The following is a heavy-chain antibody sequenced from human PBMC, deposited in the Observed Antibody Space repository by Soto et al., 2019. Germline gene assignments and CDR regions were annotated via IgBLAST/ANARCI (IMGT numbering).Heavy chain of an antibody. CDR2: ISAYNGNT. CDR3: ARRYYYDSSGYQVYYYYGMDV. CDR1: GYTFTSYG. Sequence: ASVKVSCKASGYTFTSYGISWVRQAPGQGLEWMGWISAYNGNTNYAQKLQGRVTMTTDTSTSTAYMELRSLRSDDTAVYYCARRYYYDSSGYQVYYYYGMDVWGQGTTVT. D-gene: IGHD3-22*01. V-gene: IGHV1-18*04. J-gene: IGHJ6*02.